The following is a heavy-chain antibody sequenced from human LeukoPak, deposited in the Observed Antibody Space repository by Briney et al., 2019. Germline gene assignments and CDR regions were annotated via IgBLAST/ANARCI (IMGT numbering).Heavy chain of an antibody. V-gene: IGHV1-69*04. D-gene: IGHD3-22*01. Sequence: SVKVSCKASGGTFSSYAISWVRQAPGQGLEWMGRIIPILGIANYAQKFQGRVTITADKSTSTAYMELSSLRSEDTAVYYCAREGGGLDYYDSSGAVDYWGQGTLVTVSS. CDR2: IIPILGIA. J-gene: IGHJ4*02. CDR3: AREGGGLDYYDSSGAVDY. CDR1: GGTFSSYA.